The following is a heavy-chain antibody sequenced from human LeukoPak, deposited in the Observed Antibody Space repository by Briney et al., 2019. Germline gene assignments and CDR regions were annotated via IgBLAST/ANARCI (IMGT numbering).Heavy chain of an antibody. CDR2: IKQDGSEK. D-gene: IGHD3-22*01. Sequence: QPGGSLRLSCAASGFTFSSYWTSWVRQAPGKGLEWVANIKQDGSEKYYVDSVKGRFTISRDNAKNSLYLQMNSLRAEDTAVYYCARDQRVVARDGFDYWGQGTLVTVSS. J-gene: IGHJ4*02. CDR3: ARDQRVVARDGFDY. V-gene: IGHV3-7*01. CDR1: GFTFSSYW.